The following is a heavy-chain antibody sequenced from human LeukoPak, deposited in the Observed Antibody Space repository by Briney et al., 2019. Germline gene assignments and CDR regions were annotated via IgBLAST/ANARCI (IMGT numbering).Heavy chain of an antibody. CDR3: ARQGYGDYVEFANWCFDL. J-gene: IGHJ2*01. CDR1: GGSISSSSYY. CDR2: IYYSGST. D-gene: IGHD4-17*01. V-gene: IGHV4-39*01. Sequence: SETLSLTCTVSGGSISSSSYYWGWIRQPPGKGLEGIGRIYYSGSTYYNPSLKSRVTISVDTSKNQFSLKLSSVTAADTAVYYCARQGYGDYVEFANWCFDLWGRGTLVTVSS.